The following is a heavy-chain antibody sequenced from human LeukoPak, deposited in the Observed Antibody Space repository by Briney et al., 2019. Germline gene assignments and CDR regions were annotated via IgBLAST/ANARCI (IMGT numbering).Heavy chain of an antibody. CDR3: ITDPGDWAPY. V-gene: IGHV3-23*01. CDR2: SSGSGGTT. J-gene: IGHJ4*02. D-gene: IGHD2-21*01. Sequence: GGSLRLYCAAPGLSFSNYAMSWVGQAPGKGLEWVSVSSGSGGTTYYADSVKGRFTISRDNSKNTLYLQMISPKTEDTAMYYCITDPGDWAPYWGQGTLVTVSS. CDR1: GLSFSNYA.